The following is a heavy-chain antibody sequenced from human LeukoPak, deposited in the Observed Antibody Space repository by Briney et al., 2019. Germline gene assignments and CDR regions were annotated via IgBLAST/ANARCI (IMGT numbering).Heavy chain of an antibody. V-gene: IGHV3-30*04. CDR3: ARGRRGYSSGWYLSYYYYGMDV. D-gene: IGHD6-19*01. CDR1: GFTFSSYA. CDR2: ISYDGSNK. J-gene: IGHJ6*02. Sequence: GRSLRLSCAASGFTFSSYAMHWVRQAPGKGLEWVAVISYDGSNKYYADSVKGRFTISRDNSKNTLYLQMNSLRAEDTAVYYCARGRRGYSSGWYLSYYYYGMDVWGQGTTVTVSS.